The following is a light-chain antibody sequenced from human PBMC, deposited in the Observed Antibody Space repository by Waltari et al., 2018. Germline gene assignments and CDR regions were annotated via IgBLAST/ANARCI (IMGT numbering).Light chain of an antibody. CDR3: LQDYNYPHT. CDR1: QGIRND. CDR2: AAS. Sequence: AIQLTQSPSSLSSSVGDGITITCRASQGIRNDLGWYQQKPGKAPNLLIYAASSLQSGVPSRFSGSGSGTDFTLTISSLQPEDFATYYCLQDYNYPHTFGQGTKVEIK. J-gene: IGKJ1*01. V-gene: IGKV1-6*01.